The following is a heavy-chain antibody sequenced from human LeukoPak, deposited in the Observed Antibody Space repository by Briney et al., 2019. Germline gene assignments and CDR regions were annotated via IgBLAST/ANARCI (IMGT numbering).Heavy chain of an antibody. Sequence: GGALRLSCAASGFTFSSYGMHWVREAPGKGLGWVAVIWYDGSNKYYADSVKGRFTISRDNSKNTLYLQMNSLRAVDTAVYYCARAVIDDPDYYYYGMDVWGKGTTVTVSS. CDR1: GFTFSSYG. D-gene: IGHD2/OR15-2a*01. CDR2: IWYDGSNK. J-gene: IGHJ6*04. CDR3: ARAVIDDPDYYYYGMDV. V-gene: IGHV3-33*01.